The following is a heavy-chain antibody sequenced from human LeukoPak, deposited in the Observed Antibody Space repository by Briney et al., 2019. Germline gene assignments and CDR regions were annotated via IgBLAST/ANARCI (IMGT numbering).Heavy chain of an antibody. CDR3: AKVRFWRFEH. V-gene: IGHV3-23*01. J-gene: IGHJ5*02. CDR2: ISGSGGSGGST. Sequence: GGSLRLSCAASGFTFRSYAMSWVRQAPGKGLEWVSAISGSGGSGGSTDYADSVKGRFTIGRDNYKNTVFLQMNGLRAEDTAVYYCAKVRFWRFEHWGQGTLVTVSS. CDR1: GFTFRSYA. D-gene: IGHD3-3*01.